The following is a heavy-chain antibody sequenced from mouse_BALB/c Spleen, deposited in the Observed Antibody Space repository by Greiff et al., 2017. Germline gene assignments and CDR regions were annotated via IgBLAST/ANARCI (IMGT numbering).Heavy chain of an antibody. CDR3: ASQGGYAMDY. CDR2: INPGSGGT. V-gene: IGHV1-54*01. CDR1: GYAFTNYL. Sequence: QVQLQQSGAELVRPGTSVKVSCKASGYAFTNYLIEWVKQRPGQGLEWIGVINPGSGGTNYNEKFKGKATLTADKSSSTAYMQLSSLTSDDSAVYFCASQGGYAMDYWGQGTSVTVSS. J-gene: IGHJ4*01.